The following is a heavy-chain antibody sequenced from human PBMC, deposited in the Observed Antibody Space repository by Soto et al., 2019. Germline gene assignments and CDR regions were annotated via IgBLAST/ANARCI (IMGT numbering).Heavy chain of an antibody. V-gene: IGHV1-24*01. CDR3: AAAISSDQSCFDY. CDR2: FDPEDGET. Sequence: QVQLVQSGAEVKKPGASVKDSCKVSGYTLTELSMHWVRQAPGKGLEWMGGFDPEDGETIYAQKFQGRVTMTEDTSTDIAYMELSSLRSEDMAVYCCAAAISSDQSCFDYWGQGTLVTVSS. CDR1: GYTLTELS. J-gene: IGHJ4*02.